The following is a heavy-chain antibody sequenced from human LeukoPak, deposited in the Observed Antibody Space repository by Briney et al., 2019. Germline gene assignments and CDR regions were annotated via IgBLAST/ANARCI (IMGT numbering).Heavy chain of an antibody. CDR3: AGGYSYGYIGY. V-gene: IGHV1-69*04. J-gene: IGHJ4*02. D-gene: IGHD5-18*01. CDR1: GGTFSSYA. Sequence: GASVKLSCKASGGTFSSYAISWVRHAPGQGLEWMGRIIPILGIANYAQKFQGRVTITADKSTSTAYMELSSLRSEDTAVYYCAGGYSYGYIGYWGQGTLVTVSS. CDR2: IIPILGIA.